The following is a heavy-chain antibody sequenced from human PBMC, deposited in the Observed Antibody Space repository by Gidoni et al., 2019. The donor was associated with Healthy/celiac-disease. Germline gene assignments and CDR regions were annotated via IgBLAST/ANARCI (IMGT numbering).Heavy chain of an antibody. CDR2: ISSSGGTI. CDR1: GFTFSSYE. Sequence: EVQLVESGGGLVQPGGSLRLSCAASGFTFSSYEMNWVRQAPGKGLEWVQYISSSGGTIYYADSVQGRFTIARDNAKNSLYLQMNSLRAEDTAVYYCARASFDIVVVVAATDWYFDLWGRGTLVTVSS. CDR3: ARASFDIVVVVAATDWYFDL. D-gene: IGHD2-15*01. V-gene: IGHV3-48*03. J-gene: IGHJ2*01.